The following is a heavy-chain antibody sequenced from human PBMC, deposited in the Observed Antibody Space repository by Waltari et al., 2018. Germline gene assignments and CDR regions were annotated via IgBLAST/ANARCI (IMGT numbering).Heavy chain of an antibody. J-gene: IGHJ3*02. CDR1: GYNFTNYD. V-gene: IGHV1-8*01. CDR2: MNPDIGNT. D-gene: IGHD1-26*01. CDR3: ARDLAGADDAFDI. Sequence: QVQLVQSGAEVKKPGASVKVSCKASGYNFTNYDISWVRQAAGQGLEWRGWMNPDIGNTGYAQRIQGRVTMTRNTSISTAYMELSSLRSEDTAVYYCARDLAGADDAFDIWGQGTMVTVSS.